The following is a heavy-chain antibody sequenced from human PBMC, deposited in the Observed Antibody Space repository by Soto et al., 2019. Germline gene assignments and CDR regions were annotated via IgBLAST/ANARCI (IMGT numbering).Heavy chain of an antibody. V-gene: IGHV4-34*01. Sequence: SETLSLTCAVYGGSFSGYYWSWIRQPPGKGLEWIGEINHSGSTSYNPSLKSRVTISVDTSKNQFSLKLSSVTAADTAVYYCARLMAETTYYYYYGMDVWGQGTTVTVSS. CDR1: GGSFSGYY. J-gene: IGHJ6*02. D-gene: IGHD1-7*01. CDR3: ARLMAETTYYYYYGMDV. CDR2: INHSGST.